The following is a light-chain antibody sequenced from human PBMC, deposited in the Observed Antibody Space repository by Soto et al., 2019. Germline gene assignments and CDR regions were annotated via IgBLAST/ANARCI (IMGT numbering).Light chain of an antibody. CDR3: ATWDSSLSAAV. J-gene: IGLJ2*01. V-gene: IGLV1-51*01. CDR2: DNY. CDR1: ISKIGNNY. Sequence: QSVLTQPPSVSAAPGQTVTFSCSGAISKIGNNYVCWFKQFQGTGPKLFIYDNYKRPSGFPDRFSGSKSGTSATLGITGLQIGDEADYYCATWDSSLSAAVFGGGTKLTVL.